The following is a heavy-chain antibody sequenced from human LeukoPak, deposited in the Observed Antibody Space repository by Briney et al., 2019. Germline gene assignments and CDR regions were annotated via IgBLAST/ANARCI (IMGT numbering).Heavy chain of an antibody. CDR2: INHSGST. Sequence: SETLSLTCAVYGGSFSGYYWSWIRQPPGKGLEWIGEINHSGSTNYNPSLKSRVTISVDTPKNQFSLKLSSVTAADTAVYYCARAPGVGYCSSTSCYGYYYYGMDVWGQGTTVTVSS. CDR1: GGSFSGYY. V-gene: IGHV4-34*01. D-gene: IGHD2-2*01. CDR3: ARAPGVGYCSSTSCYGYYYYGMDV. J-gene: IGHJ6*02.